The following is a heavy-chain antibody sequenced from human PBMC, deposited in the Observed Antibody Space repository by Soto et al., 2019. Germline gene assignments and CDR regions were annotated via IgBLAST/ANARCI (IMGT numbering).Heavy chain of an antibody. Sequence: PSETLSLTGSVAAGSISNYYWSWIRQPPGKGLEWIGYIYYSGSTKYNPSLKSRVTISGDRSKNQFSLKLSSVTAADTAVYYRARWAAVVTNMPNALDVWAQGTMVTVSS. D-gene: IGHD2-21*02. CDR2: IYYSGST. V-gene: IGHV4-59*01. CDR3: ARWAAVVTNMPNALDV. J-gene: IGHJ3*01. CDR1: AGSISNYY.